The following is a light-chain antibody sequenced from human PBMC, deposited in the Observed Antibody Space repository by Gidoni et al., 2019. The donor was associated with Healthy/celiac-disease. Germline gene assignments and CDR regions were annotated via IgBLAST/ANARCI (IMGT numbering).Light chain of an antibody. V-gene: IGLV1-40*01. Sequence: QSVLTQPPSVSGAPGQRVTSSCTGSSSNIGAGYDVHWYQQLPGTAHKLLIYVNSNRPSGVPDRFSGSKSGTSASLAITGLQAEDEADYYCQSYDSSLSGVVFGGGTKLTVL. CDR1: SSNIGAGYD. CDR2: VNS. J-gene: IGLJ2*01. CDR3: QSYDSSLSGVV.